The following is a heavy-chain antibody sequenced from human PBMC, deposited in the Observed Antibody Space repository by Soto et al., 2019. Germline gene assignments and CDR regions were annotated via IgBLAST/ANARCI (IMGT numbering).Heavy chain of an antibody. CDR2: IWYDGSNK. CDR1: GFTFGSYG. Sequence: GGSLRLSCAASGFTFGSYGMHWVRQAPGKGLEWVAVIWYDGSNKYYADSVKGRFTISRDNSKNTLYLQMNSLRAEDTAVYYCARGFVDTAMALDYWGQGTLVTVSS. D-gene: IGHD5-18*01. V-gene: IGHV3-33*01. J-gene: IGHJ4*02. CDR3: ARGFVDTAMALDY.